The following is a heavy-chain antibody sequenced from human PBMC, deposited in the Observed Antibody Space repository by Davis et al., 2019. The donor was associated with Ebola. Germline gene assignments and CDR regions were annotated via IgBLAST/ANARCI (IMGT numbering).Heavy chain of an antibody. J-gene: IGHJ2*01. CDR1: GFTFSSYW. D-gene: IGHD5-24*01. V-gene: IGHV3-7*01. CDR2: IKQDGSEK. CDR3: ARRRWLQSYWYSDL. Sequence: PGGSLRLSCAASGFTFSSYWMSWVRQAPGKGLEWVANIKQDGSEKYYVDSVKGRFTISRDNAKNSLYLQMNSLRAEDTAVYYCARRRWLQSYWYSDLWGRGTLVTVSS.